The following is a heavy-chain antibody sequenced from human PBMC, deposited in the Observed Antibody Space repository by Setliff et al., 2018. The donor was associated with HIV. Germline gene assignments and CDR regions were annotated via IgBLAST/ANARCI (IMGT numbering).Heavy chain of an antibody. CDR1: GFTFSTYD. J-gene: IGHJ4*02. V-gene: IGHV3-23*03. Sequence: GGSLRLSCAASGFTFSTYDMTWVRQAPGKGLEWVSLINGGGNYIQYADSVKGRFIISRDNAKNMLYLQMNSLRAEDTAVYYCTKREAGAKPFDYWGRGTLVTVSS. CDR3: TKREAGAKPFDY. CDR2: INGGGNYI. D-gene: IGHD1-26*01.